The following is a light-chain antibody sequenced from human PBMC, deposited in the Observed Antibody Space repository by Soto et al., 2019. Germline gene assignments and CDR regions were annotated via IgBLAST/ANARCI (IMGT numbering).Light chain of an antibody. J-gene: IGKJ3*01. V-gene: IGKV3-15*01. CDR2: GAS. Sequence: EIMMTQSPGTLSVSPGEGATLSCTASQSVNLNLDWYQQKPGQPPRLLLYGASTRATGIPVRFRGSVSGKEFTLTISSLQSEDSAVDYCNQYNYWPRGTFGPGTKVEIK. CDR1: QSVNLN. CDR3: NQYNYWPRGT.